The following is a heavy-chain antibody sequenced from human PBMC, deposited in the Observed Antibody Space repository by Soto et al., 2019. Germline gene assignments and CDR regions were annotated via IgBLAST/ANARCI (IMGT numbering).Heavy chain of an antibody. CDR1: GFTFSSYW. V-gene: IGHV3-7*01. CDR3: ARDSSSWSYYFDY. D-gene: IGHD6-13*01. CDR2: IKDDGGEQ. Sequence: GGSLRLSCAASGFTFSSYWMSWVRQAPGKGLEWLANIKDDGGEQYYVDSVKGRFTISRDNAKNSLYLQMNSLRAEDTAVYYCARDSSSWSYYFDYWGQGTLVTVSS. J-gene: IGHJ4*02.